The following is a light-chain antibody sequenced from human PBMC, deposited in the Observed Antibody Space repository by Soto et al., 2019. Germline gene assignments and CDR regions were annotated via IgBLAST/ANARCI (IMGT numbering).Light chain of an antibody. Sequence: QSALTQPASVSGSRGQSITITCTGTRSDIGSYDFVSWYRQYPDTAPQLIIYEVTQRAWPTIYRFSASKSGNTASLTISELQTDDEADYYCCSYAGHNTLIFGGGTKLTVL. CDR2: EVT. CDR3: CSYAGHNTLI. V-gene: IGLV2-23*02. J-gene: IGLJ2*01. CDR1: RSDIGSYDF.